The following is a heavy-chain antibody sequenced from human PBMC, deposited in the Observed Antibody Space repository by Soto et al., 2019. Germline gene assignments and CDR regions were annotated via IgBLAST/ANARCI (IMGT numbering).Heavy chain of an antibody. CDR2: INHSGST. CDR1: WGSCIGYY. J-gene: IGHJ4*02. Sequence: SETLSLTWTVYWGSCIGYYGSWIRKPPGKGLEWIGEINHSGSTNYNPSLKSRVTISVDTSKNRFSLKLSSVTAADTAVYYCARAPQGDYWGQGTLVTVSS. V-gene: IGHV4-34*01. CDR3: ARAPQGDY.